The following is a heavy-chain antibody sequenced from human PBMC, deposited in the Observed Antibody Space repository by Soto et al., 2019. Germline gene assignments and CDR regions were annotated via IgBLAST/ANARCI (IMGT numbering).Heavy chain of an antibody. D-gene: IGHD1-1*01. Sequence: GGSLRLSCAASGFTFSGSAMHWVRQASGKGLEWVGRIRSKANSYATAYAASVKGRFTISRDDSKNTAYLQMNSLKTEDTALYYCTRQGTLGSFDYWGQGTLVTVSS. V-gene: IGHV3-73*01. CDR2: IRSKANSYAT. CDR3: TRQGTLGSFDY. CDR1: GFTFSGSA. J-gene: IGHJ4*02.